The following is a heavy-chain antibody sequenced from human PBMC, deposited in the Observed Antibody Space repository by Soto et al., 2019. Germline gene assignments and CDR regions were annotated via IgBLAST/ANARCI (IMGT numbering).Heavy chain of an antibody. V-gene: IGHV4-34*01. CDR1: GGSFRGYY. Sequence: TLSPPCDVYGGSFRGYYWRLIRQPPGKGLEWIGEINHSGSTNYNPSLKSRVTISVDTSKNPFSLTLSSVTAADTAVSYCARTTMVRGVINHWGQGTLVTVYS. D-gene: IGHD3-10*01. CDR3: ARTTMVRGVINH. CDR2: INHSGST. J-gene: IGHJ4*02.